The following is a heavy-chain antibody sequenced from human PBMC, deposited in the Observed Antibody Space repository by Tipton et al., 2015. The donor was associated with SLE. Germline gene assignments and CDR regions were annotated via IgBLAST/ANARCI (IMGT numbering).Heavy chain of an antibody. D-gene: IGHD2-2*01. V-gene: IGHV4-39*01. J-gene: IGHJ6*02. CDR2: FYYTGRS. CDR3: ARGCSSSTCEPFYFFGMDV. Sequence: TLSLTCTVSGDSIYSSSFYWGWVRQPPGKGLEWVGSFYYTGRSYFNPSLKSRVTISADTSKNQFFLKVNSMTAADTAVYYCARGCSSSTCEPFYFFGMDVWGQGTTVTVSS. CDR1: GDSIYSSSFY.